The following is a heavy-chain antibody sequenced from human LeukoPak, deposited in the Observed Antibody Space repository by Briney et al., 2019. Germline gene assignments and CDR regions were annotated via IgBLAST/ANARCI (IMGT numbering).Heavy chain of an antibody. Sequence: SETLSLTCAVYGGSFSGYYWSWIRQPPGKGLEWIGEINHSGSTNYNPSRKSRVTISVDTSKNQFSLKLSSVTAADTAVYYCARGRVGYGLIDYWGQGTLVTVSS. J-gene: IGHJ4*02. D-gene: IGHD5-18*01. CDR1: GGSFSGYY. CDR3: ARGRVGYGLIDY. CDR2: INHSGST. V-gene: IGHV4-34*01.